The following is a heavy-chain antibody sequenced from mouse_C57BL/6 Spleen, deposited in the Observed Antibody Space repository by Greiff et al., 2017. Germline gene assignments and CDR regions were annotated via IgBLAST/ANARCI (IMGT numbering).Heavy chain of an antibody. J-gene: IGHJ4*01. Sequence: VKLMESGAELVRPGASVTLSCKASGYTFTDYEMHWVKQTPVHGLEWIGAIDPETGGTAYNQKFKGKAILTADKSSSTAYMELRSLTSEDAAIYYCTGIYDGFYYYAMDYWGQGTSVTVSS. D-gene: IGHD2-3*01. CDR2: IDPETGGT. CDR3: TGIYDGFYYYAMDY. CDR1: GYTFTDYE. V-gene: IGHV1-15*01.